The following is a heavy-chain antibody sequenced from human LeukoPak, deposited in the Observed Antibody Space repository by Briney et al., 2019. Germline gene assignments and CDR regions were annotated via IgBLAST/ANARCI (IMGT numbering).Heavy chain of an antibody. CDR1: GFSVSTNY. CDR2: IYSGGYT. J-gene: IGHJ4*02. Sequence: GGSLRLSCAASGFSVSTNYMSWVRQAPGKGLEWVSVIYSGGYTYYADSVKGRFTISRDNAKNTLYLQMNSLRAEDTAVYYCARVAYSSNWYIDYWGQGTLVTVSS. V-gene: IGHV3-66*01. D-gene: IGHD6-13*01. CDR3: ARVAYSSNWYIDY.